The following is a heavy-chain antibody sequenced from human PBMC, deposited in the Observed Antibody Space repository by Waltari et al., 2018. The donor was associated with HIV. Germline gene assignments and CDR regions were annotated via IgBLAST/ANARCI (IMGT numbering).Heavy chain of an antibody. CDR3: ARDSGGSCYKY. J-gene: IGHJ4*02. V-gene: IGHV3-53*01. CDR2: ICSGGRT. Sequence: EVQLVESGGGLIQIGGSLRLSCAASGITVSSNYMSWVRQAPGKGLQWVGVICSGGRTDCSESAKGASTLSRDHSRNTLYLQLRNLRAEDTAVYYCARDSGGSCYKYWGQGTLVTVSS. CDR1: GITVSSNY. D-gene: IGHD2-15*01.